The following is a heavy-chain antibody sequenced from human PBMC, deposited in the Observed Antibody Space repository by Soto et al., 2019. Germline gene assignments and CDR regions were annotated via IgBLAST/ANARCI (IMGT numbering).Heavy chain of an antibody. D-gene: IGHD6-19*01. V-gene: IGHV3-15*01. CDR3: TTGRYSSGWYGPVNY. CDR1: GFTFSNAW. Sequence: EVQLVESGGGLVKPGGSLRLSCAASGFTFSNAWMSWVRQAPGKGLEWVGRIKSKTDGGTTDYAAPVKGRFTISRDDSKNTLYLQKNSLKTEDSAVYYCTTGRYSSGWYGPVNYWGQGTLVTVSS. CDR2: IKSKTDGGTT. J-gene: IGHJ4*02.